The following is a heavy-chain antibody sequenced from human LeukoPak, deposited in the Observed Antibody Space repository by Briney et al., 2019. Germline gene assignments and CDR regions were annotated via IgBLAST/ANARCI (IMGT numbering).Heavy chain of an antibody. CDR3: ARGPYVLLWFGELKLFDY. CDR2: ISHSGST. D-gene: IGHD3-10*01. Sequence: PSETLSLTCAVYGGSFSGYYWSWIRQPPGKGLEWIGEISHSGSTNYNPSLKSRVTISVDTSKNQFSLKLSSVTAADTAVYYCARGPYVLLWFGELKLFDYWGQGTLVTVSS. J-gene: IGHJ4*02. CDR1: GGSFSGYY. V-gene: IGHV4-34*01.